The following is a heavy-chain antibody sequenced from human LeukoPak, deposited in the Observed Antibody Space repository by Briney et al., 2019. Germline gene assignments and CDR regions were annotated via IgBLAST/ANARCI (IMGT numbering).Heavy chain of an antibody. J-gene: IGHJ6*02. CDR2: ISSSSSTI. D-gene: IGHD3-22*01. Sequence: GGSLRLSCAASGFTFSNYAMHWVRQAPGKGLEWVSYISSSSSTIYYADSVKGRFTISRDNAKNSLYLQMNSLRDEDTAVYYCARDRYYYDSSGYWKGYYYYGMDVWGHGTTVTVSS. CDR1: GFTFSNYA. CDR3: ARDRYYYDSSGYWKGYYYYGMDV. V-gene: IGHV3-48*02.